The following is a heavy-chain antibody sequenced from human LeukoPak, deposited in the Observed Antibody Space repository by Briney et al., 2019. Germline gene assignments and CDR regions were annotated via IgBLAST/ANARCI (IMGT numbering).Heavy chain of an antibody. V-gene: IGHV4-4*02. CDR1: GDSINNGKW. Sequence: PSETLSLTCAVSGDSINNGKWWSWVRQPPGKGLEWIGEIFHSGSTNYNPSLKSRLTMSVDKSNNQFSPRLTSVTAADTAVYYCARDDCSGGSCWVDYWGQGTLVTVSS. CDR2: IFHSGST. D-gene: IGHD2-15*01. CDR3: ARDDCSGGSCWVDY. J-gene: IGHJ4*02.